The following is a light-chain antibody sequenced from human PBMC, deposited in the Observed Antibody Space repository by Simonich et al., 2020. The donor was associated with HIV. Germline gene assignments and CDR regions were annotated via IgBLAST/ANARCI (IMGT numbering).Light chain of an antibody. J-gene: IGKJ2*01. CDR1: QDIKKY. CDR3: QQYDELPYT. Sequence: DIQMTQSPSSLSASVGDKVTITCHANQDIKKYLNWYQQKPGKAPKILIYDASNLETGGPSRFSGSGSGSDFTFTISSLQPADIATYYCQQYDELPYTFGQGTKLEIK. V-gene: IGKV1-33*01. CDR2: DAS.